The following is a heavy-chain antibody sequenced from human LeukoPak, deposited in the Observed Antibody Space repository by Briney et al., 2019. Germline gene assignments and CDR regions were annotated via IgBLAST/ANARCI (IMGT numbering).Heavy chain of an antibody. CDR1: GYTFSDHH. CDR3: ARDGPYCSDFTCYVDY. V-gene: IGHV1-46*01. Sequence: ASVKVSCKASGYTFSDHHMHWVRQAPGQGLEWMGGINPSGGSTSYAQKFQGRVTMTRDTSTSTVHMELNSLRSEDTAVYYCARDGPYCSDFTCYVDYWGQGTLVTVSS. CDR2: INPSGGST. J-gene: IGHJ4*02. D-gene: IGHD2-15*01.